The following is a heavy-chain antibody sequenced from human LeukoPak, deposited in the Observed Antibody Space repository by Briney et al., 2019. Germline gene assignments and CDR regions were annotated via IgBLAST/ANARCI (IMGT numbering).Heavy chain of an antibody. D-gene: IGHD3-16*01. CDR3: ARSEWGSNYGVYYYGMDV. V-gene: IGHV1-8*01. CDR1: GYTFTSYD. CDR2: MNPNSGNT. Sequence: ASVKVSCKASGYTFTSYDINWVRQATGQGLEWMGWMNPNSGNTGCAQKFQGRVTMTRNTSISTAYMELSSLRSEDTAVYYCARSEWGSNYGVYYYGMDVWGQGTTVTVSS. J-gene: IGHJ6*02.